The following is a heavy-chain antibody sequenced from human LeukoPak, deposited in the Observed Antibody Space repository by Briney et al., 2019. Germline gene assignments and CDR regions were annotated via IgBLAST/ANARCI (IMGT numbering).Heavy chain of an antibody. D-gene: IGHD3-22*01. Sequence: SDALSLTCTVSGGSLSSYYWSWIRHPPATGLEWIACISYSGSTKYNPSLKSQVTISVDTSKNQLSLKLSSVTAADTAVYYCAREPGFDSSGYLNWFDPWGQGTLVTVSS. CDR2: ISYSGST. V-gene: IGHV4-59*01. CDR3: AREPGFDSSGYLNWFDP. CDR1: GGSLSSYY. J-gene: IGHJ5*02.